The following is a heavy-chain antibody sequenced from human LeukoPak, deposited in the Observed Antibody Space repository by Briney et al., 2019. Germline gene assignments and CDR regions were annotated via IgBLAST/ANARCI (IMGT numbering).Heavy chain of an antibody. J-gene: IGHJ3*02. D-gene: IGHD3-22*01. V-gene: IGHV3-30*03. CDR2: ISHDGSNK. CDR3: TREGYSSGHAGSFDI. CDR1: GFTFSNSI. Sequence: GGSLRLSCAASGFTFSNSIFHWVRQAPGKGLEWVALISHDGSNKQYADSVKGRLIISRDDSERTVYLDVDSLRTEDTAIFYCTREGYSSGHAGSFDIWGQGTMVTVSS.